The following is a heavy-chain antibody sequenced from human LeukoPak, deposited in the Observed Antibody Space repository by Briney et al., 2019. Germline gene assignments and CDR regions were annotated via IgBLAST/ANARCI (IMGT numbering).Heavy chain of an antibody. Sequence: GGSLRLSCAASGFTFSSYSMNWVRQAPGKGLEWVSSISSSSSYIYYADSVKGRFTISRDNAKNSLYLQMNSLRAEDTAVYYCARERKRVAGFFDYWGQGTLVTVSS. CDR1: GFTFSSYS. D-gene: IGHD6-19*01. CDR3: ARERKRVAGFFDY. V-gene: IGHV3-21*01. CDR2: ISSSSSYI. J-gene: IGHJ4*02.